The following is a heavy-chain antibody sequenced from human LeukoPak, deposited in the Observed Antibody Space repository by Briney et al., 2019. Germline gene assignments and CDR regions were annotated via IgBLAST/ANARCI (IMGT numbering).Heavy chain of an antibody. D-gene: IGHD6-13*01. CDR1: GYSFTSYA. J-gene: IGHJ6*02. CDR3: ARDPLRSTWSTYYNALDV. Sequence: ASVKVSCKASGYSFTSYAINWVRQAPGQGLEWMGWISAYNGNTDYAQKFQGRVTMTTDTSTSTAYKELRSLTSDDTAVYYCARDPLRSTWSTYYNALDVWGQGTTVTVSS. V-gene: IGHV1-18*01. CDR2: ISAYNGNT.